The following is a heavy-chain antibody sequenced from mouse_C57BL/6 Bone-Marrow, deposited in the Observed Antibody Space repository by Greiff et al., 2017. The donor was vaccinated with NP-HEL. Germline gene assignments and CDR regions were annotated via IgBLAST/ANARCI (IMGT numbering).Heavy chain of an antibody. V-gene: IGHV5-9*01. CDR2: ISGGGGNT. D-gene: IGHD2-4*01. Sequence: EVKVVESGGGLVKPGGSLKLSCAASGFTFSSYTMSWVRQTPEKRLEWVATISGGGGNTYYPDSVKGRFTISRDNAKNTLYLQMSSLRSEDTALYYCARIYYDYDDAMDYWGQGTSVTVSS. CDR1: GFTFSSYT. CDR3: ARIYYDYDDAMDY. J-gene: IGHJ4*01.